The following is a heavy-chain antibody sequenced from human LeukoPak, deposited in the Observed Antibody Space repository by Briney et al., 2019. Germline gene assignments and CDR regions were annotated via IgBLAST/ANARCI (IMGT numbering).Heavy chain of an antibody. D-gene: IGHD3-3*01. CDR2: IYYSGST. CDR1: GGSISSSSYY. CDR3: AGGVATIFGVVTYYMDV. V-gene: IGHV4-39*01. Sequence: SETLSLTCTVSGGSISSSSYYWGWIRQPPGKGLEWIGSIYYSGSTYYNPSLKSRVTISVDTSKNQFSLKLSSVTAADTAVYYCAGGVATIFGVVTYYMDVWGKGTTVTVSS. J-gene: IGHJ6*03.